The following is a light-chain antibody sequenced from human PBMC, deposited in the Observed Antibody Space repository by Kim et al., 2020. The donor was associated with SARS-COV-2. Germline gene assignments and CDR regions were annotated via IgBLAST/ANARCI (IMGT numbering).Light chain of an antibody. CDR3: NSRHSSGNHRV. J-gene: IGLJ1*01. Sequence: SSELTQDPAVSVALGQTVRITCQGDSLRSYYASWYQQKPGQAPVLVIYGKNNRPSGIPDRFSGSSSGNTASLTITGAQAEDEADYYCNSRHSSGNHRVFGTGTKVTVL. CDR1: SLRSYY. CDR2: GKN. V-gene: IGLV3-19*01.